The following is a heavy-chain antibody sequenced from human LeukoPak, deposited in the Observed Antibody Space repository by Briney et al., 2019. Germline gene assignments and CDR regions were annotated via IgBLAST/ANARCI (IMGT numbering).Heavy chain of an antibody. J-gene: IGHJ4*02. V-gene: IGHV3-21*01. CDR1: GFTFSSYS. CDR2: ISSSSSYI. Sequence: PGGSLRLSCAASGFTFSSYSMNWVGQAPGKGLEGVSSISSSSSYIYYADSVKGRFTISRDNAKNSLYLQMNSLRAEDTAVYYCARMTTVTTPFDYWGQGTLVTVSS. CDR3: ARMTTVTTPFDY. D-gene: IGHD4-17*01.